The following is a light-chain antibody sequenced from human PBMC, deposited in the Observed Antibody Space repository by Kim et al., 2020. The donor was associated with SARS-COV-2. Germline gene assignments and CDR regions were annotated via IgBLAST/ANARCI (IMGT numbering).Light chain of an antibody. CDR3: QHYNNWPYS. CDR1: QSLDSN. V-gene: IGKV3-15*01. CDR2: RAS. Sequence: SVSPGDTVTVSCKASQSLDSNLAWYQQRPGQAPRLLIYRASTRATGIPARFSGSGSRTEFTLTISSLQSEDFAVYFCQHYNNWPYSFGQGTKLEI. J-gene: IGKJ2*03.